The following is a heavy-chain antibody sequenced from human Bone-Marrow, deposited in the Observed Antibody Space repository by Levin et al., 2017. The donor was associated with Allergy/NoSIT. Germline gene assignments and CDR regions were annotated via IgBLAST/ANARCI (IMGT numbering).Heavy chain of an antibody. D-gene: IGHD2-15*01. CDR1: GFTFSSYS. Sequence: LSLTCAGSGFTFSSYSMNWVRQAPGKGLEWVSSISGRSSYIYYADSVKGRFTISRDNAKNSLYLQMNSLRAEDTAVYYCARGPNCSGGTCYSVYHYYGMDVWGQGTTVTVSS. CDR2: ISGRSSYI. CDR3: ARGPNCSGGTCYSVYHYYGMDV. J-gene: IGHJ6*02. V-gene: IGHV3-21*01.